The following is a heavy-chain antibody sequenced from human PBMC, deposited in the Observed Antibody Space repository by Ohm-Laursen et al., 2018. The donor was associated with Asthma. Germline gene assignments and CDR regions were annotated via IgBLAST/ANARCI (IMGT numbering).Heavy chain of an antibody. Sequence: GSLRLSCAASGFTFSSYAMHWVRQAPGKGLVWVSRISSDGSSTSYADSVKGRFTISRDNAKNTLYLQMNSLRGEDTAVYYCATLLAQFDIWGQGAMVTVSS. V-gene: IGHV3-74*01. CDR1: GFTFSSYA. CDR3: ATLLAQFDI. CDR2: ISSDGSST. J-gene: IGHJ3*02.